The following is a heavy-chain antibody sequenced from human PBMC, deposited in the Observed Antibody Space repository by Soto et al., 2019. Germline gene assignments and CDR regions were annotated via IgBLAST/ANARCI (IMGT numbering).Heavy chain of an antibody. CDR1: GGSVNSGSYY. CDR2: IFYSGTT. J-gene: IGHJ4*02. D-gene: IGHD1-26*01. V-gene: IGHV4-61*01. CDR3: SSVYTPYHHQHSGQFYSDY. Sequence: PSETMSLTCTVSGGSVNSGSYYWSWIRKPPGMGLEWIGYIFYSGTTNYNPSLKSRVTTSLDISKNQFSLQLSSVTAADTARYYCSSVYTPYHHQHSGQFYSDYWGQGARGTVSS.